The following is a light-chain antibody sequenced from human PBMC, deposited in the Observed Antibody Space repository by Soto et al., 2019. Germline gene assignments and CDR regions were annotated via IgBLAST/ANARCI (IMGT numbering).Light chain of an antibody. V-gene: IGLV2-8*01. J-gene: IGLJ2*01. Sequence: QSALTLPPSASGSPGQSVTISCTGTSSDVGAYNYVSWYQQHPGKAPKLMIFEVSKRPSGVPDRFSGTKSGNTASLTVSGLQSDDQADHYCISYPGTNNFVIFGGGTKLTVL. CDR2: EVS. CDR3: ISYPGTNNFVI. CDR1: SSDVGAYNY.